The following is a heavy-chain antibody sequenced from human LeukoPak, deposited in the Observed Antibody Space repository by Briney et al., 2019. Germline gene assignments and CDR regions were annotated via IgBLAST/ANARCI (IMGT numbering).Heavy chain of an antibody. CDR2: IIPIFGTA. CDR1: GYTFTSYG. J-gene: IGHJ5*02. Sequence: ASVKVSCKASGYTFTSYGISWVRQAPGQGLEWMGGIIPIFGTANYAQKFQGRVTITADKSTSTAYMELSSLRSEDTAVYYCARVTPPITMIVVVIEKGDWWFDPWGQGTLVTVSS. D-gene: IGHD3-22*01. CDR3: ARVTPPITMIVVVIEKGDWWFDP. V-gene: IGHV1-69*06.